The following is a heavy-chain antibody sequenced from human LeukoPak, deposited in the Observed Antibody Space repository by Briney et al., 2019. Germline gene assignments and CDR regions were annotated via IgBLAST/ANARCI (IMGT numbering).Heavy chain of an antibody. CDR3: ARSRSGPVAGTSDY. CDR2: VSTDGDT. V-gene: IGHV3-23*01. J-gene: IGHJ4*02. D-gene: IGHD6-19*01. CDR1: GFTFSRYA. Sequence: PGGSLRLSCAASGFTFSRYAMSWVRQAPGKGLEWVSSVSTDGDTYYTDSVKGRFTISRYTSMNTLFLQMTSLRAEDTALYYCARSRSGPVAGTSDYWGQGTLVIVSS.